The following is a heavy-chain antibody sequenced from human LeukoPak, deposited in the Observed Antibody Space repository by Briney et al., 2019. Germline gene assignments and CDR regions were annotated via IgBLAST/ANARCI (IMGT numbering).Heavy chain of an antibody. V-gene: IGHV3-15*01. CDR3: STDPPSI. CDR2: IKTKTDGGPT. CDR1: GFTFSNAW. Sequence: GGSLRLSCSASGFTFSNAWMSWVRQAPGKGLEWVGRIKTKTDGGPTDYGAPVRGRFTISRDDSKNTLYLQMNSLKTEDTAVYYCSTDPPSIWGQGTLVTVSS. J-gene: IGHJ4*02. D-gene: IGHD6-6*01.